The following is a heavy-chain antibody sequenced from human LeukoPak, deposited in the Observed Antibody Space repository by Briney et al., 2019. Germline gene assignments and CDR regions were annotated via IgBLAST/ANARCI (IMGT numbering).Heavy chain of an antibody. CDR2: IVVGSGNT. CDR1: GFTLTSSA. D-gene: IGHD1-26*01. J-gene: IGHJ6*02. V-gene: IGHV1-58*02. Sequence: GTSVKASCKASGFTLTSSAMQWVRQARGQRLEWIGWIVVGSGNTNYAQKFQERVTITRDMSTSTAYMELSSLRSEDTAVYYCAASKWELPPDIYYYYYGMDVWGQGTTVTVSS. CDR3: AASKWELPPDIYYYYYGMDV.